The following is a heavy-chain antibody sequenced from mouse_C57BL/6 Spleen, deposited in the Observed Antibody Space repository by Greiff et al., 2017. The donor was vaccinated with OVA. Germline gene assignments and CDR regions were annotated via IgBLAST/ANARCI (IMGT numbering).Heavy chain of an antibody. CDR3: AGDYDGFAY. Sequence: LVESGPELVKPGASVKISCKASGYSFTSYYIHWVKQRPGQGLEWIGWIYPGSGNTKYNEKFKGKATLTADTSSSTAYMQLSSLTSEDSAVYYCAGDYDGFAYWGQGTLVTVSA. CDR1: GYSFTSYY. D-gene: IGHD2-4*01. J-gene: IGHJ3*01. V-gene: IGHV1-66*01. CDR2: IYPGSGNT.